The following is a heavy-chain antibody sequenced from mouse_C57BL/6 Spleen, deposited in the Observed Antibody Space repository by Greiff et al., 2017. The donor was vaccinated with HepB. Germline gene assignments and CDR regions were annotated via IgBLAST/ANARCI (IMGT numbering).Heavy chain of an antibody. CDR2: ISDGGSYT. D-gene: IGHD2-4*01. V-gene: IGHV5-4*01. J-gene: IGHJ3*01. Sequence: EVQGVESGGGLVKPGGSLKLSCAASGFTFSSYAMSWVRQTPEKRLEWVATISDGGSYTYYPDNVKGRFTISRDNAKNNLYLQMSHLKSEDTAMYYCAREGLGPAWFAYWGQGTLVTVSA. CDR3: AREGLGPAWFAY. CDR1: GFTFSSYA.